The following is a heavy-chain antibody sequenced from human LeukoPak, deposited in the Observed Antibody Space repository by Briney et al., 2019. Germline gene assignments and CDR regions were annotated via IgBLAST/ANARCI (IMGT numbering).Heavy chain of an antibody. CDR2: IYYSGST. CDR3: ARHGDAFSGLFVVVIAIPDWFDP. D-gene: IGHD2-21*01. Sequence: SETLSLTCTVSGGSISSSSYYWGWIRQPPGKGLEWIGSIYYSGSTYYNPSLKSRVTISVDTSKNQFSLKLSSVTAADTAVYYCARHGDAFSGLFVVVIAIPDWFDPWGQGTLVTVSS. CDR1: GGSISSSSYY. V-gene: IGHV4-39*01. J-gene: IGHJ5*02.